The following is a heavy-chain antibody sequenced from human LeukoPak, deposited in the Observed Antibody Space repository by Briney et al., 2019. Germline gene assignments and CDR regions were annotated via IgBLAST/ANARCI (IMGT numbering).Heavy chain of an antibody. CDR2: IYYSGST. CDR3: ARAAYYYGSGSYWSWFDP. V-gene: IGHV4-59*01. D-gene: IGHD3-10*01. CDR1: GGSISSYY. Sequence: SETLSLTCTVSGGSISSYYWSWIRQPPGKGLEWIGYIYYSGSTNYNPSLKSRVTISVDTSKNQFSLKLSSVTAADTAVYYCARAAYYYGSGSYWSWFDPWGQGTLVTVSS. J-gene: IGHJ5*02.